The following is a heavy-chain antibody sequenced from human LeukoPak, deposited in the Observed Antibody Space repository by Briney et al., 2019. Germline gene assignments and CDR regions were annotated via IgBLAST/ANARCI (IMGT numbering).Heavy chain of an antibody. V-gene: IGHV1-18*01. CDR1: GYSFSNFG. J-gene: IGHJ4*02. CDR3: ARDNDRGTFQAENY. Sequence: ASGKGSCKASGYSFSNFGISWGLQAPGQGLEWVAWIIAVTGITNYAQKFQGRVTVTTDTCTSTAYMELRGLRSDDTAVYYCARDNDRGTFQAENYWGPGTLVTVSS. CDR2: IIAVTGIT. D-gene: IGHD1-26*01.